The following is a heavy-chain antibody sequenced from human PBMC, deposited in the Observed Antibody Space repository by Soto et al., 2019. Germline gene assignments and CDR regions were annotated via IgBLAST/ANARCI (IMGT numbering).Heavy chain of an antibody. Sequence: GGSVRLSCAASGFTFSNAWMSWVRRAPGKGLEWVGRIKSKTDGGTTDYAAPVKGRFTISRDDSKNTLYLQMNSLKTEDTAVYYCTTVVAVAGTISFDPWGQGTLVTLSS. CDR3: TTVVAVAGTISFDP. D-gene: IGHD6-19*01. V-gene: IGHV3-15*01. J-gene: IGHJ5*02. CDR2: IKSKTDGGTT. CDR1: GFTFSNAW.